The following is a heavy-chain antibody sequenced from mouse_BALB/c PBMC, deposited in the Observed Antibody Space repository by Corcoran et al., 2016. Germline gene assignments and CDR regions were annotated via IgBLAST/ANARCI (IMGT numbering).Heavy chain of an antibody. CDR1: GYTFTNYG. J-gene: IGHJ4*01. Sequence: QIQLVQSGPELKKPGGTVKISCKASGYTFTNYGMNGVKQAPGKGLKWMGWINTYTGEPTYADDFKGRFAFSLETSASTAYLQINNLKNEDTATYFCAREPYAMDYWGQGTSVTVSS. CDR3: AREPYAMDY. CDR2: INTYTGEP. V-gene: IGHV9-3-1*01.